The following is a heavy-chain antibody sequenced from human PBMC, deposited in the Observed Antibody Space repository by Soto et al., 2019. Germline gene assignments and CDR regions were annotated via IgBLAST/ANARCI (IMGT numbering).Heavy chain of an antibody. J-gene: IGHJ4*02. CDR2: IVVGSGNT. D-gene: IGHD1-26*01. V-gene: IGHV1-58*01. CDR3: AAGEGASGSYNFDY. Sequence: SVKVSCKASGFTFTSSAVQWVRQARGQRLEWIGWIVVGSGNTNYAQKFQERVTITRDMSTSTAYMELSSLRSEDTAVYYCAAGEGASGSYNFDYWGQGTLVTVSS. CDR1: GFTFTSSA.